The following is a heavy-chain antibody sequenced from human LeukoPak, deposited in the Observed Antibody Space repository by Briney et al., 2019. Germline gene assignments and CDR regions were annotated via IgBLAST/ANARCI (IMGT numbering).Heavy chain of an antibody. J-gene: IGHJ4*02. CDR3: ARGSRGEYYFDY. CDR1: GFTFSSYA. Sequence: GGSLRLSCATSGFTFSSYAMSWVRQAPGKGLEWVSAISGSGGSTYYADSVKGRFTISRDNSKNTLYLQMNSLRAEDTAVYYCARGSRGEYYFDYWGQGTLVTVSS. CDR2: ISGSGGST. V-gene: IGHV3-23*01. D-gene: IGHD3-16*01.